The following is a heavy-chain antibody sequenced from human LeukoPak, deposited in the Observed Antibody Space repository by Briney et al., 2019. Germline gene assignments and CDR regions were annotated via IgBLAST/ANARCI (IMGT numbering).Heavy chain of an antibody. D-gene: IGHD3-3*01. Sequence: PGGSLRLSCAASGFTLSSYWMSWVRQAPGKGLEWVANMKQDGSEKYYVDSVKGRFTISRDNAKNSLHLQMNSLRAEDTAVYYCASENFWSGYRGYYYYYMDVWGKGTTVTVSS. J-gene: IGHJ6*03. CDR3: ASENFWSGYRGYYYYYMDV. V-gene: IGHV3-7*01. CDR1: GFTLSSYW. CDR2: MKQDGSEK.